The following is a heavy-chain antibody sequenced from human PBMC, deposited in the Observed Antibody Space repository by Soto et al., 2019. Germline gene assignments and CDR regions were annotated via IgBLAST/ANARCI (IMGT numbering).Heavy chain of an antibody. Sequence: QVQLQESGPGLVKPSGTLSLTCAVSGGSISSSNWWSWVRQPPGKGLEWIGEIYHSGSTNYNPSLKSRVTISVDKSKNQFSLKLSSVTAADTAVYYCASIRGGRYYGFWSGYHTGGMDVWGQGTTVTVSS. D-gene: IGHD3-3*01. J-gene: IGHJ6*02. CDR3: ASIRGGRYYGFWSGYHTGGMDV. V-gene: IGHV4-4*02. CDR1: GGSISSSNW. CDR2: IYHSGST.